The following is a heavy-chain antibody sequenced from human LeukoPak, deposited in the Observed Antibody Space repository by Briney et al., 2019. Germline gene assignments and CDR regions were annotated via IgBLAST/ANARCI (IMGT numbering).Heavy chain of an antibody. Sequence: ASVKVSCKASGYTFTGYYMHWVRQAPGQGLEWMGRINPNSGRTTYAQKFQGRVTMTRDTSISTAYMELSRLRSDDTAVYYCARDRSSGSYYGDFDYWGQGTLVTVSS. CDR1: GYTFTGYY. CDR3: ARDRSSGSYYGDFDY. V-gene: IGHV1-2*06. D-gene: IGHD1-26*01. J-gene: IGHJ4*02. CDR2: INPNSGRT.